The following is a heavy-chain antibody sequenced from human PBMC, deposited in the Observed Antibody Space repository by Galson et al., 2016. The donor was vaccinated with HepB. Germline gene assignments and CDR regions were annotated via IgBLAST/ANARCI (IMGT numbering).Heavy chain of an antibody. D-gene: IGHD6-13*01. CDR3: ASDLYNSSLSAPLQY. J-gene: IGHJ4*02. V-gene: IGHV1-46*01. CDR1: GYTFTRYY. CDR2: INPSGGGT. Sequence: SVKVSCKASGYTFTRYYIHCVRQAPGQGLEWMGIINPSGGGTSYAQKFQGRVTMTRDTSTSTVYMELSSLRSEDTAVYYCASDLYNSSLSAPLQYWGQGTLVTVSS.